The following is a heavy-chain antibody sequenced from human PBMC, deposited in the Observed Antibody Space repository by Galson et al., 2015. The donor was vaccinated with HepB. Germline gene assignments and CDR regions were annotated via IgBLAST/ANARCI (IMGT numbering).Heavy chain of an antibody. J-gene: IGHJ6*02. V-gene: IGHV1-69*04. CDR2: IIPILGIA. Sequence: SVKVSCKASGGTFSSYAISWVRQAPGQGLEWMGRIIPILGIANYAQKFQGRVTITADKSTSTAYMELSSLRSEDTAVYYCARDTDGIVRAGMDVWGQGTTVTVSS. D-gene: IGHD2/OR15-2a*01. CDR3: ARDTDGIVRAGMDV. CDR1: GGTFSSYA.